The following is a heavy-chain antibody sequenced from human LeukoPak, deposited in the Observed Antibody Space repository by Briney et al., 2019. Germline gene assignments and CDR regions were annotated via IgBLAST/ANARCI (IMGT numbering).Heavy chain of an antibody. J-gene: IGHJ6*03. CDR3: AREGFSAGYYYMDV. D-gene: IGHD1-26*01. Sequence: KASETLSLTCTVSGGSISNYYWNWIRQPPGKGLEWIGYIYYSGSTNYNPSLKSRVTISVDTSKNQFSLKLSSVTAAGTAVYFCAREGFSAGYYYMDVWGKGTTVTVSS. CDR1: GGSISNYY. V-gene: IGHV4-59*01. CDR2: IYYSGST.